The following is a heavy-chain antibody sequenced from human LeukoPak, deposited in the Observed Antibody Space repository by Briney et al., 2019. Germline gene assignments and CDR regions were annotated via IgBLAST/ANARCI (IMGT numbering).Heavy chain of an antibody. Sequence: SVNVSCKASGYTFSVYGISWVRQAPGQGLEWMGWFCAYNGNTNYAQKLQGRVTMTTDRSTSTAYMELRSLRSDDTAVYYCARDQREYCSSTSCYIEYYFDYWGQGTLVTVSS. D-gene: IGHD2-2*02. V-gene: IGHV1-18*01. J-gene: IGHJ4*02. CDR1: GYTFSVYG. CDR3: ARDQREYCSSTSCYIEYYFDY. CDR2: FCAYNGNT.